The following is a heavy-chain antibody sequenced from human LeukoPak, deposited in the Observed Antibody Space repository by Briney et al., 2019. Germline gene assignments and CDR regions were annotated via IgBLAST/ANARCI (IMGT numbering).Heavy chain of an antibody. V-gene: IGHV4-4*07. Sequence: SETLSLTCTVSGGSIGGYYWSWVRQAAGKGLEWIGRIYTSGSTNYNPSLKSRVTMSVDTSKNQFSLKLSSVTAADTAVYYCAREPYWGPLDYWGQGTLVTVSS. D-gene: IGHD7-27*01. J-gene: IGHJ4*02. CDR1: GGSIGGYY. CDR2: IYTSGST. CDR3: AREPYWGPLDY.